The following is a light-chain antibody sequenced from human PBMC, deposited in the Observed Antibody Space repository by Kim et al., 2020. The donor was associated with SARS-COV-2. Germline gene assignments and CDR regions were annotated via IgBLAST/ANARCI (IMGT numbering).Light chain of an antibody. J-gene: IGKJ3*01. CDR3: QQSNIALFT. CDR1: QIIKSR. Sequence: DIQMTQSPSSLSASGGDRVTITCRTSQIIKSRLYWYHEKPGKAQTLLIYGASTLECGVPSRFSGSGSETDFTLPISSLQSEDSAIYFCQQSNIALFTFGLGTKVYIK. V-gene: IGKV1-39*01. CDR2: GAS.